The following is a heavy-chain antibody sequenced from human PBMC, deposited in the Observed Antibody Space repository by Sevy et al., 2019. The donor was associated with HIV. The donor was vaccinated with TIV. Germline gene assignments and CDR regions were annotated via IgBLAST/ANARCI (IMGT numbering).Heavy chain of an antibody. D-gene: IGHD1-26*01. J-gene: IGHJ4*02. CDR2: IKQDGSEK. CDR1: GFTFSSYW. V-gene: IGHV3-7*03. Sequence: GESLKISCAASGFTFSSYWMSWVRQAPGKGLEWVANIKQDGSEKYYVDSVKGRFTISRDNAKNSLYLQMNNLRAEDTAVYYCARDYSGSYYYSRYYFDYWGQGTLVTVSS. CDR3: ARDYSGSYYYSRYYFDY.